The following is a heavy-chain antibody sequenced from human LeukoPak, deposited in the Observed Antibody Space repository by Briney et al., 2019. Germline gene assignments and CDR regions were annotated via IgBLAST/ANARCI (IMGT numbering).Heavy chain of an antibody. V-gene: IGHV4-34*01. D-gene: IGHD3-22*01. CDR1: GGSFSGYY. CDR2: INHSGST. CDR3: ARDRGDSSGYYYPDAFDI. J-gene: IGHJ3*02. Sequence: PSETLSLTCAVYGGSFSGYYWSWIRQPPGKGLEWIGEINHSGSTNYNPSLKSRVTISVDTSKNQFSLKLTSVTAADTAVYYCARDRGDSSGYYYPDAFDIWGQGTMVTVSS.